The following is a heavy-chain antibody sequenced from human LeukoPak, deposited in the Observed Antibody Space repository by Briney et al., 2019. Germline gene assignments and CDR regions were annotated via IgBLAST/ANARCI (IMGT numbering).Heavy chain of an antibody. CDR3: AVLSYGSGSYYFDY. D-gene: IGHD3-10*01. CDR1: GGSISSSNSY. CDR2: IYYSGST. V-gene: IGHV4-39*07. J-gene: IGHJ4*02. Sequence: SETLSLTCTVSGGSISSSNSYWGWIRQSPGKGLEWIGSIYYSGSTYYNPSLKSRVTISVDTSRNQLSLKLNSVTAADTAVYYCAVLSYGSGSYYFDYWGQGSLVTVSS.